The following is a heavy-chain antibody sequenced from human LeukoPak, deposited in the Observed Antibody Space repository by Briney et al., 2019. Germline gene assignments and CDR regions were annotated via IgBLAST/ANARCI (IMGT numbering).Heavy chain of an antibody. Sequence: GGSLRLSCAASGFTFSSYAMSWVRQAPGKGLEWVSAITGRGGAIYYADSVKGRFTISRDNAKNSLYLQMSSLRAEDTAVYYCVREAYDDFWSGSWRYYYYMDVWGKGITVTVSS. D-gene: IGHD3-3*01. CDR2: ITGRGGAI. J-gene: IGHJ6*03. CDR3: VREAYDDFWSGSWRYYYYMDV. V-gene: IGHV3-23*01. CDR1: GFTFSSYA.